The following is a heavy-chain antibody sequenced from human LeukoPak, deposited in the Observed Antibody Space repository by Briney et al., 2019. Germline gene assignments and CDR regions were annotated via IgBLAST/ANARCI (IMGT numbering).Heavy chain of an antibody. CDR3: AKHYMGSSYNRGLDY. CDR2: IYYSGDT. V-gene: IGHV4-39*01. Sequence: PSETLSLTCTVSGGSISSSSYYWGWIRQPPGKGLEWIGTIYYSGDTYYNPSLESRVTISVDTSKNQFSLKLSSVTAADTAIYYCAKHYMGSSYNRGLDYWGQGTLVTVSS. D-gene: IGHD3-10*01. CDR1: GGSISSSSYY. J-gene: IGHJ4*02.